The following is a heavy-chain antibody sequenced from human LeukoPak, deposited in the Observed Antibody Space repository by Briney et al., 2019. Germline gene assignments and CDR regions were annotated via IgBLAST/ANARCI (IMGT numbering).Heavy chain of an antibody. CDR3: AKEVTMVRGVGGAFDI. V-gene: IGHV3-23*01. D-gene: IGHD3-10*01. CDR1: GFTFSSYA. CDR2: ISGSGGST. Sequence: PGGSLRLSCAASGFTFSSYAMSWVRQAPGKGLEWVSAISGSGGSTYYADSVKGRFTISRDNSKNTLYLQMNSLRAEDTAVYYCAKEVTMVRGVGGAFDIWGQETMVTVSS. J-gene: IGHJ3*02.